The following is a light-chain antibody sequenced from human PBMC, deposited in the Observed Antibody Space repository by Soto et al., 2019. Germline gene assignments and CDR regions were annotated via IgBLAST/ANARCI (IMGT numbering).Light chain of an antibody. V-gene: IGLV2-8*01. Sequence: QSGLNQPPSPSGAPGQSVTISSTGTNNDVGGYNYVSWYQQHPGKAPKLMIYEVSKRPSGVPDRFSGSKSGNTASLTVSGLQAEDEADYYCSSYAGSISYVFGTGTKVTVL. J-gene: IGLJ1*01. CDR1: NNDVGGYNY. CDR3: SSYAGSISYV. CDR2: EVS.